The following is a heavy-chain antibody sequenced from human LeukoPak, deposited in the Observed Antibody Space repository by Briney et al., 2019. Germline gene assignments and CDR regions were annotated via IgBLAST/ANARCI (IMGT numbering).Heavy chain of an antibody. J-gene: IGHJ4*02. CDR1: GGSISSSNW. CDR2: IYHSGST. V-gene: IGHV4-4*02. D-gene: IGHD2/OR15-2a*01. Sequence: PSGTLSLTCAVSGGSISSSNWWSWVRQPPGKGLEWIGEIYHSGSTNYNPSLKSRVTISVDKSKNQFSLKLSSVTAADTAVYYCARDRNFGGPYNSIDYWGQGTLVTVSS. CDR3: ARDRNFGGPYNSIDY.